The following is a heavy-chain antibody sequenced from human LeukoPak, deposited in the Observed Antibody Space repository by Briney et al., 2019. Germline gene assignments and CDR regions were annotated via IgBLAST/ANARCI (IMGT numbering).Heavy chain of an antibody. CDR1: GGSISSYY. Sequence: ASETLSLTCTVSGGSISSYYWSWIRQPAGKGLEWIGHIYTSGSTNYNPSLKSRVTMSVDTSKNQFSLKLSSVTAAGTAVYYCARDRRGRDGYNYYYDYWGQGTLVTVSS. CDR3: ARDRRGRDGYNYYYDY. D-gene: IGHD5-24*01. J-gene: IGHJ4*02. CDR2: IYTSGST. V-gene: IGHV4-4*07.